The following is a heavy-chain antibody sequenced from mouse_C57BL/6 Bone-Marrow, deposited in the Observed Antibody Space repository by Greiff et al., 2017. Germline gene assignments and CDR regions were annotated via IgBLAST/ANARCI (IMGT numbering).Heavy chain of an antibody. D-gene: IGHD3-2*02. CDR2: YPGSGNTY. V-gene: IGHV1-83*01. J-gene: IGHJ4*01. CDR3: RAQRYAMDY. Sequence: VQLQQSGPELVKPGASVKMSCKASGYTFTDYYMHWVKQKPGKGLEWIGEIYPGSGNTYYNEKFKGKATLTADTSSSTAYMQLSSLTSEDSAVYFCARAQRYAMDYWGQGTSVTVSS. CDR1: YTFTDYYM.